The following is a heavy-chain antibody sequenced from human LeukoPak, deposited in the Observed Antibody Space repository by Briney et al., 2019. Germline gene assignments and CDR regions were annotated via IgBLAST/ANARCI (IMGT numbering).Heavy chain of an antibody. CDR3: ARGFGYSSGLIPHDFDY. D-gene: IGHD6-19*01. CDR1: GGSISSSSYY. CDR2: IYYSGST. V-gene: IGHV4-39*01. Sequence: SETLSLTCTVSGGSISSSSYYWGWIRQPPGKGLEWIGSIYYSGSTYYNPSLKSRVTISVDTSKNQFSLKLSSVTAADTAVYYCARGFGYSSGLIPHDFDYWGQGTLVTVSS. J-gene: IGHJ4*02.